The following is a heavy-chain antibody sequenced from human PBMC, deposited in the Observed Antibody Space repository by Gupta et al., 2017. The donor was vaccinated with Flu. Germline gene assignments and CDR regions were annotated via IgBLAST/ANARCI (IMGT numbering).Heavy chain of an antibody. V-gene: IGHV4-34*01. D-gene: IGHD3-16*01. Sequence: QLHLQQWGAGLLHPSEALSLTCVASGGSLGGYFWSWSRQPTGQGLEWIGELSHRGETNYNPALKRRISKSIDTSKNHFSLNLLSLTAADTAVYYCAKNCPRLEGGNWFDPGGQGTLVTVSS. J-gene: IGHJ5*02. CDR1: GGSLGGYF. CDR3: AKNCPRLEGGNWFDP. CDR2: LSHRGET.